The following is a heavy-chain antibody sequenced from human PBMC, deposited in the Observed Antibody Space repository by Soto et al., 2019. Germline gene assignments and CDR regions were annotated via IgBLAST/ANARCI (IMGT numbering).Heavy chain of an antibody. CDR1: GFTFSSYS. CDR3: ASLGYSGYDVFDY. D-gene: IGHD5-12*01. J-gene: IGHJ4*02. V-gene: IGHV3-48*01. Sequence: EVQLVGSGGGLVQPGGSLRLSCAASGFTFSSYSMNWVRQAPGKGLEWVSYISSSSSTIYYADSVKGRFTISRDNAKNSLYLQMNCLRAEDTAVYYCASLGYSGYDVFDYWGQGTLVTVSS. CDR2: ISSSSSTI.